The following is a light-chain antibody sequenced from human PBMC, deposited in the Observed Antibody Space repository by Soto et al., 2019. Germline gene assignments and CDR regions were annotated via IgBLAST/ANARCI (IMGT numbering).Light chain of an antibody. CDR2: GAS. CDR3: HQDGISPQT. Sequence: EIVGSLTLATLSVTARGGAGRCRRASQGIGDTLAWYQQKPGQAPRLLIYGASSRATGIPDRFSGSGSGTVFTLTINILEPDDFAVYYCHQDGISPQTFSQGSKVAIK. CDR1: QGIGDT. J-gene: IGKJ1*01. V-gene: IGKV3-20*01.